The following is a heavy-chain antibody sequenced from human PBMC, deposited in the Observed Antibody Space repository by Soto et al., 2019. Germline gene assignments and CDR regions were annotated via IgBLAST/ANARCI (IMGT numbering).Heavy chain of an antibody. Sequence: EAQLVQSGGGLVQPGGSLQLSCAASGFTCGGSPVHWVRQAAGTGLEWVGRIRSDSASSAIAYAASVRGRFTLSRADSKTTAYLQVNSLEVEDTALYYCVLEGCSIPGRYALDLWGQGTLVTVSS. J-gene: IGHJ5*02. CDR1: GFTCGGSP. CDR3: VLEGCSIPGRYALDL. D-gene: IGHD2-2*01. CDR2: IRSDSASSAI. V-gene: IGHV3-73*01.